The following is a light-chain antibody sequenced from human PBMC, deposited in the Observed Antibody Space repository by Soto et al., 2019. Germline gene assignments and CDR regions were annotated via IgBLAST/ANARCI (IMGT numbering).Light chain of an antibody. V-gene: IGKV3-20*01. J-gene: IGKJ2*01. Sequence: EIVLTQSPGTLSLSPGERATLSCRASQSVSSSYLAWYQQKPGQAPRLLIYGASSRATGIPYRFSGSGSGTDFTLTISSLEPEDFAVYYCQQYGSSSYTFGQGTQLEIK. CDR3: QQYGSSSYT. CDR2: GAS. CDR1: QSVSSSY.